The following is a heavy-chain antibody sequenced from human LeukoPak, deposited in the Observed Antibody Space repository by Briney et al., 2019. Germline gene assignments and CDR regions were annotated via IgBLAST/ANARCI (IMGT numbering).Heavy chain of an antibody. CDR3: ARDRGYCSGGSCYPYYMDV. CDR1: GGSISSGGYS. J-gene: IGHJ6*03. CDR2: IYHSGST. D-gene: IGHD2-15*01. V-gene: IGHV4-30-2*01. Sequence: SETLSLTCAVSGGSISSGGYSWSWIRQPPGKGLEWIGYIYHSGSTYYNPSLKSRVTISVDTSKNQFSLKLSSVTAADTAVYYCARDRGYCSGGSCYPYYMDVWGKGTTVTVSS.